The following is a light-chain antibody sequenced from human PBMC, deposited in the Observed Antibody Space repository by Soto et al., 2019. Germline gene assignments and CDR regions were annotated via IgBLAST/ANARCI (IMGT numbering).Light chain of an antibody. CDR2: GAS. CDR3: QQYGSSPFT. Sequence: IVVTQYTGTLSWSPGERASPSCRSSQSVSSSYLAWYQQKPGQAPRLLIYGASSRATGIPDRFSGSGSGTDFTLTISILEPEDFAVYYCQQYGSSPFTFGPGTKVDI. CDR1: QSVSSSY. J-gene: IGKJ3*01. V-gene: IGKV3-20*01.